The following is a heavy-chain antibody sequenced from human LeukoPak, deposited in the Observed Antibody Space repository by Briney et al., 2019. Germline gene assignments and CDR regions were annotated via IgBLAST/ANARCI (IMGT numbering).Heavy chain of an antibody. J-gene: IGHJ3*02. CDR3: AKDYYDSSGYYYVDDAFDI. V-gene: IGHV3-23*01. Sequence: GGSLRLSCAASGFTFSSYAMSWVRQAPGKGLEWVSAIRGSGGSTYYADSVKGRFTISRGNSKNTLFLQMNSLRAEDTAVYYCAKDYYDSSGYYYVDDAFDIWGQGTMVTVSS. CDR2: IRGSGGST. D-gene: IGHD3-22*01. CDR1: GFTFSSYA.